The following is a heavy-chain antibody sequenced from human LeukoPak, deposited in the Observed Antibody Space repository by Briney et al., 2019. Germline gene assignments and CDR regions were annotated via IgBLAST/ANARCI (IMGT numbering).Heavy chain of an antibody. CDR3: AGGPDTAMDY. Sequence: GASVKVSCKASGYTFTSYGISWVRQAPGQGLEWMGWISAYNGNTNYAQKFQGRVTMTRDTSISTAYMELSRLRSDDTAVYYCAGGPDTAMDYWGPGTLVTVSS. J-gene: IGHJ4*02. CDR2: ISAYNGNT. V-gene: IGHV1-18*01. CDR1: GYTFTSYG. D-gene: IGHD5-18*01.